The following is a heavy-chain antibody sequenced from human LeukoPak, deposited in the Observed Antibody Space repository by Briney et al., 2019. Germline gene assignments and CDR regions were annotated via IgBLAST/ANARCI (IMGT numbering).Heavy chain of an antibody. CDR3: ARDRVAYCGGDCYSEWFDP. CDR2: ISAYNGNT. V-gene: IGHV1-18*01. D-gene: IGHD2-21*02. Sequence: ASVKVSCKASGYTFTSYDINWVRQATGQGLEWMGWISAYNGNTNYAQKLQGRVTMTTDTSTSTAYMELRSLRSDDTAVYYCARDRVAYCGGDCYSEWFDPWGQGALVTVSS. J-gene: IGHJ5*02. CDR1: GYTFTSYD.